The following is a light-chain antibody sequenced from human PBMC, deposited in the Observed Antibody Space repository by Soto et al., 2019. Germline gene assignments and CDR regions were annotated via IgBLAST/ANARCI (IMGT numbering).Light chain of an antibody. CDR2: EVS. CDR1: SSDVGSYNR. Sequence: QSVLTQPPSVSGSPGQSVTISCTGTSSDVGSYNRVSWYQQPPGTAPKLMNYEVSNRPSGFPDRFSGSKSCNTASLTISGLQAEDEADYYCSSYTSSSTYVFGTGTKVTVL. CDR3: SSYTSSSTYV. J-gene: IGLJ1*01. V-gene: IGLV2-18*02.